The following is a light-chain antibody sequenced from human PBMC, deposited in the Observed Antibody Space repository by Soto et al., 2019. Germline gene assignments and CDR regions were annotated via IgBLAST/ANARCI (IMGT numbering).Light chain of an antibody. V-gene: IGLV1-44*01. CDR1: SSNIGINT. CDR3: ATWDDSLDVHV. J-gene: IGLJ1*01. CDR2: GNN. Sequence: QSVLTQQPSASGTPGQTITISCSGGSSNIGINTVSWYEHLPGTAPRLLIYGNNQRPSGVPDRFSGSKSGTSASLAISGLQSEDEAHYYCATWDDSLDVHVFGTGTKLTVL.